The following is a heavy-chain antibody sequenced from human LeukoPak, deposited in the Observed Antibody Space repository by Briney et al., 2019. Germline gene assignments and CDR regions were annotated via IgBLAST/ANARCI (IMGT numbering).Heavy chain of an antibody. CDR3: ATLSSGSYYVPFDY. J-gene: IGHJ4*02. CDR1: GFTFSSYD. D-gene: IGHD3-22*01. Sequence: GGSLRLSCAASGFTFSSYDMSWVRQAPGKGLEWVSLYSAGSTYYADSVKGRFTISRDNSKNTLYLQMNSLRAEDTAVYYCATLSSGSYYVPFDYWGQGTLITVSS. CDR2: YSAGST. V-gene: IGHV3-23*03.